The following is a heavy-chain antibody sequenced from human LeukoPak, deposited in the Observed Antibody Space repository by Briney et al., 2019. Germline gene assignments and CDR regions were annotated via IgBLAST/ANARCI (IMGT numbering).Heavy chain of an antibody. Sequence: GGSLRLSCEASTFTFTPDWMSWVRQAPGKGLEWVAMIKRYGGEKYYVDSVKGRFTISRDNAKKSLYLQMDSLRAEDTAVYYCAKGQRAVAGLRSDYWGQGTLVTVSS. CDR3: AKGQRAVAGLRSDY. J-gene: IGHJ4*02. V-gene: IGHV3-7*03. D-gene: IGHD6-19*01. CDR1: TFTFTPDW. CDR2: IKRYGGEK.